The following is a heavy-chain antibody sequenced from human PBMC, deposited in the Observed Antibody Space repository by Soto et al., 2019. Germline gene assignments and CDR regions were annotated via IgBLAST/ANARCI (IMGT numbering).Heavy chain of an antibody. V-gene: IGHV3-30*18. Sequence: GGSLRLSCAASGFTFSSYGMHWVRQAPGKGLEWVAVISYDGSNKYYADSVKGRFTISRDNSKNTLYLQMNSLRAEDTAVYYCAKDLIVATSGVKDYWGQGTLVTVSS. D-gene: IGHD5-12*01. J-gene: IGHJ4*02. CDR3: AKDLIVATSGVKDY. CDR2: ISYDGSNK. CDR1: GFTFSSYG.